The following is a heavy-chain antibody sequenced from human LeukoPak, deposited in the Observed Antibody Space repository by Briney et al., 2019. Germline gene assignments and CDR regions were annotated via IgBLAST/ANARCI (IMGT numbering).Heavy chain of an antibody. Sequence: GGSLRLSCAASGFTFSSYAMSWVRQAPGKGLEWVSAISGSGGSTYYADSVKGRFTISRDTSKNRLYLQMDSLRVEDTAVYYCTTSPRGKGFDFWGRGTVVTVSS. CDR2: ISGSGGST. CDR1: GFTFSSYA. CDR3: TTSPRGKGFDF. V-gene: IGHV3-23*01. J-gene: IGHJ3*01.